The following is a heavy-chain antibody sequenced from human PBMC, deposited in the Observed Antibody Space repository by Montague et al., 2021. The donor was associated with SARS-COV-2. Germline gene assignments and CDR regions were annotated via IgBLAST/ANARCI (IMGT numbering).Heavy chain of an antibody. CDR3: ARGKEGYTSCWYLDY. D-gene: IGHD6-13*01. CDR2: IYYSGST. CDR1: GGSISSYY. V-gene: IGHV4-59*08. J-gene: IGHJ4*02. Sequence: SETLSLTCTVSGGSISSYYWSWIRQPPGRALEWIGYIYYSGSTNYNPSLKSRVTISVDTSKNQFSLKLSSVTAADTAVYYCARGKEGYTSCWYLDYWGQGTLATVSS.